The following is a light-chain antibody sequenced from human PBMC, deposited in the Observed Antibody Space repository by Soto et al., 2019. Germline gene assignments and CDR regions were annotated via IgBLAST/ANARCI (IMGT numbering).Light chain of an antibody. CDR3: QTWNTGTHVV. CDR2: LNSDGSH. Sequence: QSVLTQSPSASASLGASVKLTCTLRSGHSSYAIAWHQQQPEKGPRYLMKLNSDGSHNKGDGIPDRFSGSSSGAERYLTISSLQSEDEAEYYCQTWNTGTHVVFGGGTKLTVL. CDR1: SGHSSYA. V-gene: IGLV4-69*01. J-gene: IGLJ2*01.